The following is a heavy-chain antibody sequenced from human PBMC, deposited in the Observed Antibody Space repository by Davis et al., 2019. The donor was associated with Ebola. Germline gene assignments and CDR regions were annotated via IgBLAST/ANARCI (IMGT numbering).Heavy chain of an antibody. Sequence: GESLKISCAASGFVFRNYVMSWVRQAPGKGLEWVSTFGTSADTYYADSVKGRFTISRDNSKNTLYLQMNGLRVEDTAIYYCTAYDSTFRNYWGQGTLVTVSS. J-gene: IGHJ4*02. CDR2: FGTSADT. CDR1: GFVFRNYV. CDR3: TAYDSTFRNY. D-gene: IGHD3-22*01. V-gene: IGHV3-23*01.